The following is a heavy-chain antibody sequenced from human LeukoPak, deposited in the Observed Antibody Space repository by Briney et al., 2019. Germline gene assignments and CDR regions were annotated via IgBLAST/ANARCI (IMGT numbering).Heavy chain of an antibody. CDR3: ARGVAVVAPSDAFDI. Sequence: ASVKVSCKASGYTFTTYYIHWVRQAPGQGLEWMGIINTSSGSTSYTQRFQGRVTMTRDTSTSTVYMELRSLRSDDTAVYYCARGVAVVAPSDAFDIWGQGTMVTVSS. CDR2: INTSSGST. CDR1: GYTFTTYY. V-gene: IGHV1-46*01. J-gene: IGHJ3*02. D-gene: IGHD2-15*01.